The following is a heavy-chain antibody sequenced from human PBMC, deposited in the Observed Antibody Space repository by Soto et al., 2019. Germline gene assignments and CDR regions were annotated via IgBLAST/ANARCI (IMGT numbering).Heavy chain of an antibody. J-gene: IGHJ3*02. CDR1: GGSISSGDYY. D-gene: IGHD7-27*01. CDR3: AGAGRKTGERYVFDI. CDR2: IYYSGST. V-gene: IGHV4-30-4*02. Sequence: SETLSLTCTVSGGSISSGDYYWSWIRQPPGKGLEWIGYIYYSGSTYYNPSLKSRVTISVDTSKNQFSLKLSSVTAADTAVYYCAGAGRKTGERYVFDIWGQGTMVTVSS.